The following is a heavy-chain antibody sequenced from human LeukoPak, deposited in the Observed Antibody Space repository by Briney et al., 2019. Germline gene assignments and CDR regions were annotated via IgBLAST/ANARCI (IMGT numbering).Heavy chain of an antibody. CDR2: ISSSSYI. D-gene: IGHD6-19*01. CDR1: GFTFRSYS. J-gene: IGHJ5*02. Sequence: GGSLRLSCAASGFTFRSYSMNWVRQAPGKVLEWVSSISSSSYIYYADSVKDRFTISRDNAKNSLYLQMNSLRAEDTAVYYCARDSYVAVAGTYNWFDPWGQGTLVTVSS. V-gene: IGHV3-21*01. CDR3: ARDSYVAVAGTYNWFDP.